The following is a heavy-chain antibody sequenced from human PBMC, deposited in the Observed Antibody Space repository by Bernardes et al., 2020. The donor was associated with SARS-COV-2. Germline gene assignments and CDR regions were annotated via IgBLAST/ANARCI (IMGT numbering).Heavy chain of an antibody. Sequence: SETLSVTCTVSGGSISSSSYYWGWLLQPPGKGLEWIGSIYYSGSTYYNPSLKSRVTISVDTSKNQFSLKLSSVTAADTAVYYCARHGPLLGYCSSTSCPPDYGMDVWGQGTTVTVSS. D-gene: IGHD2-2*01. CDR1: GGSISSSSYY. CDR2: IYYSGST. CDR3: ARHGPLLGYCSSTSCPPDYGMDV. J-gene: IGHJ6*02. V-gene: IGHV4-39*01.